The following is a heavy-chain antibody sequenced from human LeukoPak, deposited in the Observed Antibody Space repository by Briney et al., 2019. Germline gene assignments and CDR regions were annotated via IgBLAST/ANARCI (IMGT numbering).Heavy chain of an antibody. Sequence: GSLRLSCSASGFSFSCHSMKWVRQAPGKGLEWVSSISSGSTYIYYADSVKGRFTISRDNAKNSLYLQVSTLRAEDTAVYYCAREISSSTSFDYWGQGTLVTVSS. CDR1: GFSFSCHS. CDR2: ISSGSTYI. J-gene: IGHJ4*02. CDR3: AREISSSTSFDY. D-gene: IGHD2-2*01. V-gene: IGHV3-21*01.